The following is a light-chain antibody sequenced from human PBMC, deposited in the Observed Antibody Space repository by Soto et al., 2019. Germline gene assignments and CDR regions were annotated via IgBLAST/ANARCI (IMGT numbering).Light chain of an antibody. Sequence: DIQMTQSPSTLSASVGDRVTITCRASQSISSWLAWYQQKPGKAPNLLIYKASSLESGVPSRFNGSGSGTEFTLTISSLQPEDFATYFCKQYNSDAWTFGQGTKVDIK. V-gene: IGKV1-5*03. CDR3: KQYNSDAWT. J-gene: IGKJ1*01. CDR2: KAS. CDR1: QSISSW.